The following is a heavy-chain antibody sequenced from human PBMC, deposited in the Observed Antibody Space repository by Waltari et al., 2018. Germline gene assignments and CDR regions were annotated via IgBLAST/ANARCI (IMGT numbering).Heavy chain of an antibody. D-gene: IGHD2-21*02. CDR3: ARAPGYLGDCYHFDH. V-gene: IGHV4-31*03. CDR2: TYYSGGS. CDR1: GDSIDSRNYY. Sequence: QVQLQESGPGLVKPSQTLSLTCTVSGDSIDSRNYYYNWIRQLPGKGLEWIGYTYYSGGSYFNPSLRSRVTMSQDTSKNQLSLRLTSVTAADTAVYYCARAPGYLGDCYHFDHWGQGILVTISA. J-gene: IGHJ4*02.